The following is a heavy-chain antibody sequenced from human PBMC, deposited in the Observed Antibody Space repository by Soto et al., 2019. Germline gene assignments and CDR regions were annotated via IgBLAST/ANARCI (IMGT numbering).Heavy chain of an antibody. CDR1: GFTFSNAW. Sequence: PGGSLRLSCAASGFTFSNAWMSWVRQAPGKGLEWVSRIKSKTDGGTTDYAAPVKGRFTISRDDSKNTLYLQMNSLKTEDTAVYYCTTIDYYDSSGYYPQDYWGQGTLVTVSS. V-gene: IGHV3-15*01. CDR3: TTIDYYDSSGYYPQDY. CDR2: IKSKTDGGTT. J-gene: IGHJ4*02. D-gene: IGHD3-22*01.